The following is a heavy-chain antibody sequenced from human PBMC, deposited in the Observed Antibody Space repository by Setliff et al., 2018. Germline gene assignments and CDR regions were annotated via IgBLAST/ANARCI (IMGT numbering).Heavy chain of an antibody. CDR1: GFTFSSYA. D-gene: IGHD3-22*01. CDR3: AKAGVVVVEYYFDY. J-gene: IGHJ4*02. Sequence: LRLSCAASGFTFSSYAMSWVRQAPGKGLEWVSAISGSGGSTYYADSVKGRFTISRDNSKNTLYLQMNSLRAEDTAVYYCAKAGVVVVEYYFDYWGQGTLVTVSS. CDR2: ISGSGGST. V-gene: IGHV3-23*01.